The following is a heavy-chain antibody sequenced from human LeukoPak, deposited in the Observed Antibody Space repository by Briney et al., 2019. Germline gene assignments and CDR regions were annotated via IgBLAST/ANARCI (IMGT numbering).Heavy chain of an antibody. CDR1: GGSISSYY. CDR2: IYYSGST. Sequence: SETLSLTCTVSGGSISSYYWSWIRQPPGKGLEWIGYIYYSGSTNYNPSLKSRVTISVDTSKNQFSLKLSSVTAADTAVYYCARVTPGGNLRGAAPADYWGQGTLVTVSS. V-gene: IGHV4-59*12. J-gene: IGHJ4*02. D-gene: IGHD4-23*01. CDR3: ARVTPGGNLRGAAPADY.